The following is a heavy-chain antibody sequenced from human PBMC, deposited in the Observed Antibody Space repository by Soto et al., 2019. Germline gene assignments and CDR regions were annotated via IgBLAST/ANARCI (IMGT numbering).Heavy chain of an antibody. CDR2: FDAEVGET. V-gene: IGHV1-24*01. Sequence: QVQLVQSGAEVKKPGASVKVSCKVSGYTLTELSMHWVRQAPGKGLEWMGGFDAEVGETMYAQKFQGRVTMTEDTSTDTAYMELSSLRSDDTAVYYCATIPFLTYSGTYLSFTDNYWGQGTLVTVSS. D-gene: IGHD1-26*01. CDR1: GYTLTELS. CDR3: ATIPFLTYSGTYLSFTDNY. J-gene: IGHJ4*02.